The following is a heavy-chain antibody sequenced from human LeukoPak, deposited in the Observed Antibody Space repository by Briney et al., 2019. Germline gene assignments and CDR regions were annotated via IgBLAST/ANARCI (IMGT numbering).Heavy chain of an antibody. V-gene: IGHV4-59*01. CDR2: IYYSGST. CDR1: GGSISSYY. J-gene: IGHJ3*02. D-gene: IGHD3-10*01. Sequence: SETLSLTCTVSGGSISSYYWSWIRQPPGKGLEWIGDIYYSGSTNYNPSLKSRVTISVDTSKNQFSLKLSSVTAADTAVYYCARGDYYGSGSYVIAFDIWGQGTMVTVSS. CDR3: ARGDYYGSGSYVIAFDI.